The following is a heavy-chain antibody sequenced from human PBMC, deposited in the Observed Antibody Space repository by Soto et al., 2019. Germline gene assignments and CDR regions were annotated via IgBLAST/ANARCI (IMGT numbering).Heavy chain of an antibody. V-gene: IGHV1-69*01. CDR1: GGTFSSYA. CDR2: IIPIFGTA. J-gene: IGHJ5*02. CDR3: ARRYCSSTSCYRGWFDP. D-gene: IGHD2-2*01. Sequence: QVQLVQSGAEVKKPGSSVKVSCKASGGTFSSYAISWVRQAPGQGLEWMGGIIPIFGTANYAQKFQGRVTITADESTSTAYMELSSLRSEDTAVYYCARRYCSSTSCYRGWFDPWGQGTLGTVSS.